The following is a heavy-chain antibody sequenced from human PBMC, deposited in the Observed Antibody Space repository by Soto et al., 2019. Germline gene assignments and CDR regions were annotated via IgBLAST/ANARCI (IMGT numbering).Heavy chain of an antibody. V-gene: IGHV3-7*01. CDR2: IKQDGSEK. J-gene: IGHJ4*02. CDR3: ARDRQRIAARPYYFDY. Sequence: XGSLILSCAASGFTFSSYWMSWVRQAPGKGLDWVANIKQDGSEKYYVDSVKGRFTISRDNAKNSLYLQMNSLRAEDTAVYYCARDRQRIAARPYYFDYWGQGTLVTVSS. D-gene: IGHD6-6*01. CDR1: GFTFSSYW.